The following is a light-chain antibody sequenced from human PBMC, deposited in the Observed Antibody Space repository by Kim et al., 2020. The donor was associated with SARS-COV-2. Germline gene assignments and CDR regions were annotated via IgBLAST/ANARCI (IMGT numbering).Light chain of an antibody. J-gene: IGLJ2*01. CDR2: QDS. CDR1: KLGDKY. CDR3: QAWDSSVG. V-gene: IGLV3-1*01. Sequence: SYELTQPPSVSVSPGQTASITCSGDKLGDKYACWYQQKPGQSPVLVIYQDSKRPSGIPERFSGSNSGNTATLTISGPQAMDEADYYCQAWDSSVGFGGGT.